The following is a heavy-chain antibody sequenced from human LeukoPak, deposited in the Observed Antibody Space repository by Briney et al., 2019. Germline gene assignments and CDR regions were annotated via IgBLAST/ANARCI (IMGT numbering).Heavy chain of an antibody. CDR3: ARHRRLRGYSFGSYYNHGMDV. Sequence: ASETLSLTCTVSGGSFSTYYWSWIRRPPGKGLEWIGYIYYSGSTNYNPSLGSRVTTSVDTYKNQFSLKLSSVTAADTAVYYCARHRRLRGYSFGSYYNHGMDVWGQGTTVTVSS. J-gene: IGHJ6*02. D-gene: IGHD5-18*01. V-gene: IGHV4-59*08. CDR2: IYYSGST. CDR1: GGSFSTYY.